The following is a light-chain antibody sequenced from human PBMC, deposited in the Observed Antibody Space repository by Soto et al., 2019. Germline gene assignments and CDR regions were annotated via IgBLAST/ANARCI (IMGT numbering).Light chain of an antibody. Sequence: QSVLTQPPSASGSPGQSVTISCTGTCSDVGGYNYVSWYQQHPGKAPKLIIYEVSQRPSGVPDRFSGSKSGNTASLTVSGLQAEDEADYYCSSYAGSNFWVFGGGTKVTVL. V-gene: IGLV2-8*01. CDR1: CSDVGGYNY. CDR3: SSYAGSNFWV. CDR2: EVS. J-gene: IGLJ3*02.